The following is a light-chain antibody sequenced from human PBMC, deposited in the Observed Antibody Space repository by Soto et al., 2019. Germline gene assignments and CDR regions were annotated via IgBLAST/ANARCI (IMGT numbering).Light chain of an antibody. CDR2: AAS. Sequence: IQLTQSPSSLSASVGDRVTITCRASQGITSTLAWYQQRPGRAPKLLVYAASNLQSGVPSRFIGSGYGTDFTLTISNLQPEDFATYYCQQLNSNPPYTFGQGTKLEVK. CDR3: QQLNSNPPYT. V-gene: IGKV1-9*01. J-gene: IGKJ2*01. CDR1: QGITST.